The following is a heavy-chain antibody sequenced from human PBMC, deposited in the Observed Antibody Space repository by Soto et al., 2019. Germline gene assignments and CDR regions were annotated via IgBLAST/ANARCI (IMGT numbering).Heavy chain of an antibody. V-gene: IGHV1-69*02. Sequence: QVQLVQSGAEVKKPGSSVKVSCKASGGTFNTYTISWVRQAPGQGLEWMGRIIPILGIAKYAQKFQGRVTITPNNATTTGYRELSSRRSADTAVYYCAREIAVAGKSSDVFDIWGQGTMVTVSS. CDR3: AREIAVAGKSSDVFDI. D-gene: IGHD6-19*01. J-gene: IGHJ3*02. CDR1: GGTFNTYT. CDR2: IIPILGIA.